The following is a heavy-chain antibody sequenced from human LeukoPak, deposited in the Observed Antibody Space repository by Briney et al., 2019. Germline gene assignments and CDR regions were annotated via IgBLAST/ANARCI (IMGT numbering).Heavy chain of an antibody. V-gene: IGHV4-39*07. Sequence: PSETLSLTCTVAGDSISGRIYYWVWIRQSPGKGLECIGTINYSGGTYYSPSLISRVTMSVDPSKNQFSLNLRSVTAAERAGYYCARLGGSYSYFDYWGQGTLVTVSS. J-gene: IGHJ4*02. CDR1: GDSISGRIYY. CDR3: ARLGGSYSYFDY. CDR2: INYSGGT. D-gene: IGHD1-26*01.